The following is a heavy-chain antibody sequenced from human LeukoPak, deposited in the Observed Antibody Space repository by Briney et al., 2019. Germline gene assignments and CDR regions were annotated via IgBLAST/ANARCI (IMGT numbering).Heavy chain of an antibody. V-gene: IGHV3-74*01. J-gene: IGHJ4*02. Sequence: QPGGSLRLSCAASGFTFSNYWVRWVRQAPGKGLVWVSRINRDGSTTNYADSVKGRFTVSRDNAKNTLNLQMNSLRAEDTAVYYCARDKKSGESSEIDYWGQGTLVTVSS. CDR2: INRDGSTT. CDR3: ARDKKSGESSEIDY. CDR1: GFTFSNYW. D-gene: IGHD3-10*01.